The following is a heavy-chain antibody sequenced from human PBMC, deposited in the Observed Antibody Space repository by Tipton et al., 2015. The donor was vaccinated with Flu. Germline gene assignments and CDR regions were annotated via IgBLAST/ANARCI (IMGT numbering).Heavy chain of an antibody. Sequence: TLSLTCTVSGGSISSSSYYWGWIRQPPGKGLEWIGNIYYSGSTYYNPSLKSRVTISVDTSKNQFSLKLSSVTAADTAVYYCATISAVVPFDYWGQGKLVTVSS. V-gene: IGHV4-39*07. CDR3: ATISAVVPFDY. CDR1: GGSISSSSYY. CDR2: IYYSGST. D-gene: IGHD2-2*02. J-gene: IGHJ4*02.